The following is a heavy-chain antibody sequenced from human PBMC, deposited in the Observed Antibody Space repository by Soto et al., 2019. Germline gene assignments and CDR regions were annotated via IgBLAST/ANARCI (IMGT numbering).Heavy chain of an antibody. D-gene: IGHD2-21*02. CDR2: TYYRSRFFS. Sequence: SQTLSLTCAISGDSVSSYSAAWNWIRQSPSGGLEWLGRTYYRSRFFSDYAESVKSRIIINPDTSKNQFSLQLKSVTPEDTAVYYCARQGYGGNSGRDYWGQGTLVTVSS. V-gene: IGHV6-1*01. J-gene: IGHJ4*02. CDR1: GDSVSSYSAA. CDR3: ARQGYGGNSGRDY.